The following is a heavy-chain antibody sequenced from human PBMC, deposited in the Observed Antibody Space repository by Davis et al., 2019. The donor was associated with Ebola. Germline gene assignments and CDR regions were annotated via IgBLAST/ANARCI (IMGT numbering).Heavy chain of an antibody. V-gene: IGHV3-30*03. CDR2: ISYDGINK. CDR3: ARDRGYNYGLPDY. CDR1: GFIFSSYG. D-gene: IGHD5-18*01. Sequence: GGSLRLSCAASGFIFSSYGMHWVRQAPGKGLEWVAIISYDGINKYYADSVKGRFTISRDNSKNTLYLQMNSLRADDTAVYYCARDRGYNYGLPDYWGQGTLVTVSS. J-gene: IGHJ4*02.